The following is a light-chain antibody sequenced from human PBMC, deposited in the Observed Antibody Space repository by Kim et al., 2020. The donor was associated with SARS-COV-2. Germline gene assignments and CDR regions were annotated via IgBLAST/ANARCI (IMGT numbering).Light chain of an antibody. CDR3: QQYINWPRT. Sequence: VLPEGRATPSARASRSSSSRVAGYQQKPGQAPRLLIDAASTRATGSPARSSGSGSGTELTLTISSLQSADDAVYYCQQYINWPRTFGQGTKVDIK. CDR2: AAS. CDR1: RSSSSR. V-gene: IGKV3-15*01. J-gene: IGKJ1*01.